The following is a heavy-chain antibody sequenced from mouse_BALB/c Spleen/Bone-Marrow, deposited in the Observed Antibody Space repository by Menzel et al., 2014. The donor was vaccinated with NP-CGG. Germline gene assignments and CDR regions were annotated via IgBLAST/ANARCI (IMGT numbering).Heavy chain of an antibody. V-gene: IGHV1S126*01. J-gene: IGHJ4*01. CDR2: IYPSDSYT. Sequence: QVQLKQSGAELVRPGASVKLSCKASGYTFTNNWINWVKQRPGQGLEWIGNIYPSDSYTNYNQKFKDEATLTVDKSSSTAYMQLSSPTSEDSAVYYCTRGSSYVGYAMDDWGQGTSVTVSS. CDR1: GYTFTNNW. CDR3: TRGSSYVGYAMDD. D-gene: IGHD1-1*01.